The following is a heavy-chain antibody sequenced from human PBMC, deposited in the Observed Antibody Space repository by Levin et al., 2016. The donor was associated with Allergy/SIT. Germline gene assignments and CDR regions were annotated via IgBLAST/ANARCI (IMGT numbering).Heavy chain of an antibody. Sequence: GESLKISCAASGFTFSSYAMHWVRQAPGKGLEWVAVILYDESNKNYADSVKGRFTISRDNSKNTLDLQMNSLRAEDTAVYYCTRDIRSKYFDIWGQGTMVTVSS. CDR2: ILYDESNK. CDR3: TRDIRSKYFDI. CDR1: GFTFSSYA. J-gene: IGHJ3*02. D-gene: IGHD2-21*01. V-gene: IGHV3-30*04.